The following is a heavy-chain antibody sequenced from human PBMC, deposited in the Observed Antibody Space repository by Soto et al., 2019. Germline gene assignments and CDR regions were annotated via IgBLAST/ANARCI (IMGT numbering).Heavy chain of an antibody. CDR1: GFTFSYYY. J-gene: IGHJ5*02. D-gene: IGHD3-9*01. V-gene: IGHV3-11*01. CDR3: ARDANYDILTGYYIFDP. CDR2: ISSSGSTI. Sequence: SPRFSCAASGFTFSYYYMSWIREAPGEGLEWVSYISSSGSTIYYADSVKGRFTISRDNAKNSLYLQMNSLRAEDTAVYYCARDANYDILTGYYIFDPWGQGTLVTVSS.